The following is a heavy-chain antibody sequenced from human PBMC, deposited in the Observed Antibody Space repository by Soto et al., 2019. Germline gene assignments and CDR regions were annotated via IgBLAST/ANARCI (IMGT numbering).Heavy chain of an antibody. V-gene: IGHV3-30*18. J-gene: IGHJ4*02. D-gene: IGHD3-22*01. CDR3: AKDSGYYYGYFDY. CDR1: GFTFSSYG. Sequence: QVQLVESGGGVVQPGRSLRLSCAASGFTFSSYGMHWVRQAPGKGLEWVAVISYDGSNKYYADSVKGRFTISRDNSKNTLYLQMNSLRAEDTAVYYCAKDSGYYYGYFDYWGQGTLVTVSS. CDR2: ISYDGSNK.